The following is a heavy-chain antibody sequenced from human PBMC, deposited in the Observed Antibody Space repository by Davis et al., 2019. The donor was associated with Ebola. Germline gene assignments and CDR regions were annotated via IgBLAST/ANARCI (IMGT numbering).Heavy chain of an antibody. D-gene: IGHD5-18*01. CDR1: GFTFDDYA. CDR2: ISWNSGSI. CDR3: AKVSGYSYGGPFDP. J-gene: IGHJ5*02. V-gene: IGHV3-9*01. Sequence: GGSLRLSCAASGFTFDDYAMHWVRQAPGKGLEWVSGISWNSGSIGYADSVKGRFTISRDNTKNSLYLQMNSLRAEDTALYYCAKVSGYSYGGPFDPWGQGTLVTVSS.